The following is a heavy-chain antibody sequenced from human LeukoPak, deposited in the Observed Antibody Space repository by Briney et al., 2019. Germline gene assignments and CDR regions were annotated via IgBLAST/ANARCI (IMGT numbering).Heavy chain of an antibody. V-gene: IGHV4-59*01. CDR2: IYYSGST. Sequence: SETLSLTCTVSGGSISSYYWSWIRQPPGKGLEWIGYIYYSGSTNYNPSLKSRVTISVDTSKNQFSLKLSSVTAADTAVYYCARALSYGPLRHFDYWGQGTLVTVSS. CDR3: ARALSYGPLRHFDY. J-gene: IGHJ4*02. CDR1: GGSISSYY. D-gene: IGHD5-18*01.